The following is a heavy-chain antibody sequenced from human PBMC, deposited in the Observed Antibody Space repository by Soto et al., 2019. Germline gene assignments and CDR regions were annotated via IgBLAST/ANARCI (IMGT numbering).Heavy chain of an antibody. Sequence: EASVKVSCKASGYTFTSYGISWVRQAPGQGLEWMGWISAYNGNTNYAQKLQGRVTMTTDTSTSTAYMELRSLRSDDTAVYYCARDSSSWYSTLNNWFDPWGQGTLVTVSS. V-gene: IGHV1-18*01. CDR3: ARDSSSWYSTLNNWFDP. D-gene: IGHD6-13*01. CDR2: ISAYNGNT. J-gene: IGHJ5*02. CDR1: GYTFTSYG.